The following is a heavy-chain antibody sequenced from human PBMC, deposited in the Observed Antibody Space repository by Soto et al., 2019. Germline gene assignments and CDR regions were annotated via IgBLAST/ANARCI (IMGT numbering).Heavy chain of an antibody. D-gene: IGHD6-13*01. V-gene: IGHV4-34*01. Sequence: SETLSLTCAVYGGSFSGYYGSWIRQPPGKGLEWIGEINHSGSTNYNPSLKSRVTISVDTSKNQFSLKLSSVTAADTAVYYCARGAVAAAGRHFDYWGQGTLVTVSS. CDR1: GGSFSGYY. CDR3: ARGAVAAAGRHFDY. J-gene: IGHJ4*02. CDR2: INHSGST.